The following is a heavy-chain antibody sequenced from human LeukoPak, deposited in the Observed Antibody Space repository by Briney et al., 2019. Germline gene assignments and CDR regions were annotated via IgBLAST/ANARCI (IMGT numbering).Heavy chain of an antibody. D-gene: IGHD2-21*02. Sequence: SETLSLTCTVSGGSISSGTYFWSWIRQPAGRGLEWIGRIYSSGSTNYNPSFRSRVTVLVDTSKNQFSLKLSSVTAADTAVYYCARIAYCGGDCYEMDVWGQGTTVTVSS. V-gene: IGHV4-61*02. CDR1: GGSISSGTYF. J-gene: IGHJ6*02. CDR3: ARIAYCGGDCYEMDV. CDR2: IYSSGST.